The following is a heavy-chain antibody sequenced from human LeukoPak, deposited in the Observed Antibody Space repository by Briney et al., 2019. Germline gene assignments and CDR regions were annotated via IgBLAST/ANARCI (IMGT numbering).Heavy chain of an antibody. CDR1: GFTFSSYG. Sequence: PGGSLRLSCAASGFTFSSYGMHWVRQAPGKGLEWVAVISYDGSNKYYADSVKGRFTISRDNSKNTLYLQMNSLRAEDTAVYYCAKGRVYCGGDCFVDYWGQGTLVTVSS. D-gene: IGHD2-21*01. V-gene: IGHV3-30*18. J-gene: IGHJ4*02. CDR2: ISYDGSNK. CDR3: AKGRVYCGGDCFVDY.